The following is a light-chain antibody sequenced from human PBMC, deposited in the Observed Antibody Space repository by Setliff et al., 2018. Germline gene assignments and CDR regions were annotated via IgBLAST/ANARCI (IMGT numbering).Light chain of an antibody. J-gene: IGKJ1*01. CDR2: DSS. Sequence: TLSLSPGERATLSCRASQTVRSGNLAWYQQKPGLAPRLLIYDSSSRATGIPDRFSGSGSGTDFTLTISSLEPEDFAVYCCQQYAESPWTFGQGTKVDIK. V-gene: IGKV3D-20*01. CDR3: QQYAESPWT. CDR1: QTVRSGN.